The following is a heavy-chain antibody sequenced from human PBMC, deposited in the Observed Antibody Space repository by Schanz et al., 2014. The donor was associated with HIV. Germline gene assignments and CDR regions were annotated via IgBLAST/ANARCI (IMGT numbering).Heavy chain of an antibody. Sequence: EEQVLESGGGLVQPGGSLRLSCAASGFNFRNSWMTWVRQAPGKGLEWVGDIKKDGSEKHYAGSVKGRFTISRDNTENSLSLQMNSLRAEDTAVYYCARELVPSWGAFDIWGQGTMVTVSS. CDR3: ARELVPSWGAFDI. CDR1: GFNFRNSW. CDR2: IKKDGSEK. V-gene: IGHV3-7*01. J-gene: IGHJ3*02. D-gene: IGHD3-16*01.